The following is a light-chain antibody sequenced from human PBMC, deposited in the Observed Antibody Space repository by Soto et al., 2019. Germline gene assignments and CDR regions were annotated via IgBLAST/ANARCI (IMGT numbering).Light chain of an antibody. Sequence: DIHMTQSPSTLSASVGDRVTITCRASQSISIWLAWYQQKPGKAPNLLIYKTSSLESGVPSRFSDSGSGVEFTLTISSLQPDDFATYYCQHYNDYSWTFGQGPNVEIK. V-gene: IGKV1-5*03. J-gene: IGKJ1*01. CDR1: QSISIW. CDR2: KTS. CDR3: QHYNDYSWT.